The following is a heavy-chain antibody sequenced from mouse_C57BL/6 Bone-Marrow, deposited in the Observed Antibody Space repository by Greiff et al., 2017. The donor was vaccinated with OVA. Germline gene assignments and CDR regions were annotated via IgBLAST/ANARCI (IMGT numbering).Heavy chain of an antibody. CDR3: ARVYYGTFAY. CDR1: GFNIQDYY. Sequence: EVQLQQSGAELVKPGASVKLSCTASGFNIQDYYMNWVKQRTEQGLEWIGRLDPEAGDTKYAPKFKGKATITADTSSNTAYLQLSSLTSEDTAVYYCARVYYGTFAYWGQGTLVTVSA. CDR2: LDPEAGDT. J-gene: IGHJ3*01. V-gene: IGHV14-2*01. D-gene: IGHD1-1*01.